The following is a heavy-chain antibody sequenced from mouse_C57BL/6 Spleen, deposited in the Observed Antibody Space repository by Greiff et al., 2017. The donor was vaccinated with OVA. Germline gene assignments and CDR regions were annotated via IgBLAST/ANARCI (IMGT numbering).Heavy chain of an antibody. CDR1: GYTFTSYW. CDR2: IIPSNGGT. D-gene: IGHD2-1*01. CDR3: ARDVEIYYGNYGAMDY. J-gene: IGHJ4*01. V-gene: IGHV1-53*01. Sequence: HVQLQQPGTELVKPGASVKLSCKASGYTFTSYWMHWVKQRPGQGLEWIGNIIPSNGGTNYNEKFKSKATLTVDKSSSTAYMQLSSLTSEDSAVYYCARDVEIYYGNYGAMDYWGQGTSVTVSS.